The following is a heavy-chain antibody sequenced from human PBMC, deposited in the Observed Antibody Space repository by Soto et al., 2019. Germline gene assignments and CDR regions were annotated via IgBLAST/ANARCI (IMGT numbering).Heavy chain of an antibody. CDR1: GYTFTSYY. J-gene: IGHJ4*02. CDR2: INPRDGST. D-gene: IGHD2-21*02. V-gene: IGHV1-46*01. Sequence: ASVKVFCKASGYTFTSYYLHWVRQAPGQGLEWMAMINPRDGSTTSAQKFQGRVTVTRDTSRSMVDMEVSSLRFDDTAVYYCARGSAVVTAVLDHWGQGTLVTVSS. CDR3: ARGSAVVTAVLDH.